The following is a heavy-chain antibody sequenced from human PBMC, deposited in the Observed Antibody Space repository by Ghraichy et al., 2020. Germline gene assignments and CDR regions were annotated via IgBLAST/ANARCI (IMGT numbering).Heavy chain of an antibody. CDR2: ISGRGDRP. CDR1: GFRFERFC. V-gene: IGHV3-23*01. J-gene: IGHJ6*02. CDR3: AKVLLPKQYYYDMDV. D-gene: IGHD3-22*01. Sequence: GGSLRLSCVASGFRFERFCMNWVRQAPGKGLEWVSGISGRGDRPYYADSVKGRFTISRDNSKNTVYLQVNDLTVEDSAIYYCAKVLLPKQYYYDMDVWGQGTAVIVSS.